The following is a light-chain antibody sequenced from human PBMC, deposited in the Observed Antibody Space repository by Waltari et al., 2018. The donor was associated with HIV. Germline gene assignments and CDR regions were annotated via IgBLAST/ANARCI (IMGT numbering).Light chain of an antibody. V-gene: IGKV2-28*01. J-gene: IGKJ2*01. CDR1: QTLLYSDGYKY. CDR3: MQALQAYS. CDR2: KTS. Sequence: LVMTQSPLSLPVTPGESASISCRSSQTLLYSDGYKYLDWYQQKPGQSPRLLIYKTSNRASGVSDRFSGSASGTDFTLRISRVEAEDVGVYYCMQALQAYSFGQGTKLEIK.